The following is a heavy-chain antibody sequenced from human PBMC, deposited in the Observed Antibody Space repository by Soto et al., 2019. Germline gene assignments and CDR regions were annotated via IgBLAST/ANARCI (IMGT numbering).Heavy chain of an antibody. Sequence: GGSRKISWKVSGYSFTNYWIGWVRQMPGKGLEWMGIIYPGDSDTRYSPSFQGQVTISADKSISTAYLQWSSLKASDTAMYYCARLGGRLSYYYGMDVWGQGTTVTAP. CDR3: ARLGGRLSYYYGMDV. CDR2: IYPGDSDT. J-gene: IGHJ6*02. V-gene: IGHV5-51*01. D-gene: IGHD1-26*01. CDR1: GYSFTNYW.